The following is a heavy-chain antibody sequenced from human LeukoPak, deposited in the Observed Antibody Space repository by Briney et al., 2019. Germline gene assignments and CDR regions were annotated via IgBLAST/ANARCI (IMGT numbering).Heavy chain of an antibody. J-gene: IGHJ6*03. CDR1: GGSISSYY. D-gene: IGHD3-22*01. V-gene: IGHV4-59*01. Sequence: SETLSLTCTVSGGSISSYYWSWIRQPPGKGLEWIGYIYYSGSTNYNPSLKSRVTISVDTSKNQFSLKLSSVTAADTAVYYCARLDSGGYYYYMDVWGKGTTVTISS. CDR2: IYYSGST. CDR3: ARLDSGGYYYYMDV.